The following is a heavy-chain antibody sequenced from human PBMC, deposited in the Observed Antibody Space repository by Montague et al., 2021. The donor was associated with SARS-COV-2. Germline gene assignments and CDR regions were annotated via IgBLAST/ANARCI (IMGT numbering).Heavy chain of an antibody. V-gene: IGHV3-23*01. CDR3: AKEGVVVVAATDLDY. J-gene: IGHJ4*02. CDR1: GFTFSTFA. D-gene: IGHD2-15*01. CDR2: ISLSGGST. Sequence: SLRLSCAASGFTFSTFAMSWVRQAPGKGLEWVSAISLSGGSTYYADSVKGRFTISRDNSKNTLFLQMNSLRAEDTAVYYCAKEGVVVVAATDLDYWGQGTLVTVSS.